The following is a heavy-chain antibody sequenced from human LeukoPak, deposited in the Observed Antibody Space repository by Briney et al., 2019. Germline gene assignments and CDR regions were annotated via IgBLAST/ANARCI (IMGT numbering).Heavy chain of an antibody. Sequence: GASVKVSCKASGYSFTSYYMHWVRQAPGQGLEWMGGIIPIFGTANYAQKFQGRVTMTRNTSISTAYMELSSLRSEDTAVYYCARNYYGSGSFNSWGQGTLVTVSS. D-gene: IGHD3-10*01. V-gene: IGHV1-46*01. CDR2: IIPIFGTA. CDR3: ARNYYGSGSFNS. J-gene: IGHJ4*02. CDR1: GYSFTSYY.